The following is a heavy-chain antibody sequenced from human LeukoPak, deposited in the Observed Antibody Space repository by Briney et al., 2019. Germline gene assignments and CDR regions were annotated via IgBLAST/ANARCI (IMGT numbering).Heavy chain of an antibody. CDR1: GYTLTELS. J-gene: IGHJ4*02. Sequence: SVKVSCKVSGYTLTELSMHWVRQAPGQGLEWMGGIIPIFGTANYAQKFQGRVTITTDESTSTDYMELSSLRSEDTAVYYCARLDTPFNIVVANQASNGANYWGQGTLVTVSS. V-gene: IGHV1-69*05. CDR2: IIPIFGTA. CDR3: ARLDTPFNIVVANQASNGANY. D-gene: IGHD2-15*01.